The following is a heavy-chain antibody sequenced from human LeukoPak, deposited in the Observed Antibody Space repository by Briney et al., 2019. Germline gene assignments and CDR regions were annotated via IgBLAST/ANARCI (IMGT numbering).Heavy chain of an antibody. CDR1: GFTFNGFE. J-gene: IGHJ4*02. CDR3: AKLTPSIAAAGTPGYYFDY. D-gene: IGHD6-13*01. CDR2: ISGSGGST. V-gene: IGHV3-23*01. Sequence: GGSLRLSCAASGFTFNGFEMNWVRQAPGKGLEWVSAISGSGGSTYYADSVKGRFTISRDNSKNTLYLQMNSLRAEDTAVYYCAKLTPSIAAAGTPGYYFDYWGQGTLVTVSS.